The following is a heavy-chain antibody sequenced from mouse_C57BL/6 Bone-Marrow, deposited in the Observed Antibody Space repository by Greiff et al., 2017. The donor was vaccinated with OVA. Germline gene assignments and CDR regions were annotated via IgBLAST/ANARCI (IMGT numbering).Heavy chain of an antibody. CDR2: IDPSDSYT. CDR3: ARRDGYYEGYFDV. J-gene: IGHJ1*03. V-gene: IGHV1-69*01. Sequence: QVQLKQPGAELVMPGASVKLSCKASGYTFTSYWMHWVKQRPGQGLEWIGEIDPSDSYTNYNQKFKGKSTLTVDKSSSTAYMQLSSLTSEDSAVYYCARRDGYYEGYFDVWGTGTTVTVSS. CDR1: GYTFTSYW. D-gene: IGHD2-3*01.